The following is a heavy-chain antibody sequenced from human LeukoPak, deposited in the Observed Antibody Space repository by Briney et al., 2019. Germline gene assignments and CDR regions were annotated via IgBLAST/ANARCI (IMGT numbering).Heavy chain of an antibody. J-gene: IGHJ3*02. D-gene: IGHD3-10*01. V-gene: IGHV1-24*01. CDR1: GYTFTELS. CDR2: FDPEDGET. Sequence: ASVKVSCKVSGYTFTELSMHWVRQAPGKGLEWMGGFDPEDGETIYAQKFQGRVTMTEDTSTDTAYMELSSLRSEDTAVYYCATSYGSGSMSAFDIWGQGTMVTVSS. CDR3: ATSYGSGSMSAFDI.